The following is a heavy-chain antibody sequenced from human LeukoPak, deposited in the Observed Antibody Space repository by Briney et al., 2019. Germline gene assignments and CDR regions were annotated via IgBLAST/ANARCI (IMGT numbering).Heavy chain of an antibody. V-gene: IGHV1-69*01. CDR3: ASYVRNGSFYYYMDV. D-gene: IGHD3-10*01. Sequence: GSSGKVSCKASGGTFSSYAISWVRQAPGQGLEWMGGIIPIFGTANYAQKFQGRVTITADESTSTAYMELSSLRSEDTAVYYCASYVRNGSFYYYMDVWGKGTTVTVSS. CDR1: GGTFSSYA. CDR2: IIPIFGTA. J-gene: IGHJ6*03.